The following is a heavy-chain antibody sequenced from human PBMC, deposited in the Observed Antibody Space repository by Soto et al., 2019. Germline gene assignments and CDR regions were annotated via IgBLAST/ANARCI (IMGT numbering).Heavy chain of an antibody. Sequence: TLSLPCAVSGGSISSGGYSWSFIRQPPGKGLEWIGYIYHSGSTYYNPSLKSRVTISVDRSKNQFSLKLRSVTAADTAVYYCARDLNDGYFDYWGQGTLVTVSS. CDR1: GGSISSGGYS. CDR2: IYHSGST. D-gene: IGHD3-16*01. V-gene: IGHV4-30-2*01. CDR3: ARDLNDGYFDY. J-gene: IGHJ4*02.